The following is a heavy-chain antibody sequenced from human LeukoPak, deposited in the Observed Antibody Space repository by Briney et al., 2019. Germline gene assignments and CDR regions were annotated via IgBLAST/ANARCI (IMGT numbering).Heavy chain of an antibody. CDR2: IGGSSGRT. CDR3: AKDLVAGDWYWRGFDS. V-gene: IGHV3-23*01. J-gene: IGHJ4*02. D-gene: IGHD6-19*01. CDR1: GFAFNSSV. Sequence: PGRSLRLYCAASGFAFNSSVMRWVRQAPGKRLASLSAIGGSSGRTYYADSVRGRFTISRDNSKNTVYLQLNSLRGEDTAVYYCAKDLVAGDWYWRGFDSWGQGTLVTVSS.